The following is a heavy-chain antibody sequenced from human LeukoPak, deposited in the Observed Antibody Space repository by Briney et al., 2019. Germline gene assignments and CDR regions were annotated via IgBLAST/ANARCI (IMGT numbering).Heavy chain of an antibody. J-gene: IGHJ6*03. V-gene: IGHV1-8*01. D-gene: IGHD2-21*01. Sequence: ASVKVSCTASGYTFTSYDINCVRQATGQGLEWMGWMNPNSGNTGYAQKFQGRVTMTRNTSISTAYMELSSLRSEDTAVYYCARAYWGGDPHYYYYYMDVWGKGTTVTVSS. CDR1: GYTFTSYD. CDR3: ARAYWGGDPHYYYYYMDV. CDR2: MNPNSGNT.